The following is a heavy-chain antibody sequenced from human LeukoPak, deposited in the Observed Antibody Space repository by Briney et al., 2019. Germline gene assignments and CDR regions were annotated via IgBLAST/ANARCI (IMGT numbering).Heavy chain of an antibody. D-gene: IGHD3-10*01. CDR1: GFTFSSYW. CDR2: INTDGSST. CDR3: ARGWSYFGSGSHYPTYFDF. J-gene: IGHJ4*02. V-gene: IGHV3-74*01. Sequence: GGSLRLSCAASGFTFSSYWMHWVRQAPGKGLVWVSRINTDGSSTSYADSVKGRFTISRDNAKNTLYLQMNNLRAEDTAVYYCARGWSYFGSGSHYPTYFDFWGQGTLVTVSS.